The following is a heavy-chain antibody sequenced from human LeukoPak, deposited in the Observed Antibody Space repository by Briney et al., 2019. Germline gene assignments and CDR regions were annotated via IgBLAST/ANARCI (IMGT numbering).Heavy chain of an antibody. Sequence: SETLSLTCTVSGGSISTYYWSWIRQPPGKGLEWIGYVYYSGSTNYNPSLKSRVTISLDTPKNQFSLRLNSVTAADTAVYYCARGVAGYGPYDYWGQGTLVTDPS. J-gene: IGHJ4*02. V-gene: IGHV4-59*01. CDR1: GGSISTYY. D-gene: IGHD5-12*01. CDR2: VYYSGST. CDR3: ARGVAGYGPYDY.